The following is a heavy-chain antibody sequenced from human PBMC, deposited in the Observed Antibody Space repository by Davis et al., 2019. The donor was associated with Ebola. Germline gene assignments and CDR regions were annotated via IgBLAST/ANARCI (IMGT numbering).Heavy chain of an antibody. V-gene: IGHV3-73*01. CDR1: GFTFSGSA. Sequence: GESLKISCAASGFTFSGSAVHWVRQASGKGLEWVGRIRSKANSYATAYAASVKGRFTISRDDSKNTAYLQMNSLKTEDTAVYYCTIAVAGDDYWGQGTLVTVSS. CDR3: TIAVAGDDY. D-gene: IGHD6-19*01. J-gene: IGHJ4*02. CDR2: IRSKANSYAT.